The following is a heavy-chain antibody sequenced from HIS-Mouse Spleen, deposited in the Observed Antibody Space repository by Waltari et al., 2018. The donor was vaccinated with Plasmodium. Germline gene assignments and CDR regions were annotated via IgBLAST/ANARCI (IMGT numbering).Heavy chain of an antibody. D-gene: IGHD6-13*01. CDR3: ASSWYWYFDL. J-gene: IGHJ2*01. CDR2: IKQDGSEK. Sequence: EVQLVESGGGLVQPGGSVRLSWAASGFTFSRYWMSWVRQAPGKGLEWVANIKQDGSEKYYVDSVKGRFTISRDNAKNSLYLQMNSLRAEDTAVYYCASSWYWYFDLWGRGTLVTVSS. V-gene: IGHV3-7*01. CDR1: GFTFSRYW.